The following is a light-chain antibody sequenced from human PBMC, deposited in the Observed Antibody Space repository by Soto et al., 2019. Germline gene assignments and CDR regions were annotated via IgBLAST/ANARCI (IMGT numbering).Light chain of an antibody. V-gene: IGKV1-9*01. Sequence: DIQLTQSPSFLSASVGDRVTISCRASQDTRRNLAWYQQETGRAPRLLIYAASIVQSGVPSRFSGSGSGTEFTLTVSSLQPEDFATYYCQQLNAYPHTFGQGTKVDIK. CDR2: AAS. CDR3: QQLNAYPHT. CDR1: QDTRRN. J-gene: IGKJ2*01.